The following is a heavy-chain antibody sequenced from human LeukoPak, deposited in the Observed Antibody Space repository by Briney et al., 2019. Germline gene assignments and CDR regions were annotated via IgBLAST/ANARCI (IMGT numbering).Heavy chain of an antibody. CDR2: TYYRSKWYN. CDR1: GDSVSSNGAA. V-gene: IGHV6-1*01. Sequence: SQTLSLTCAISGDSVSSNGAAWNWIRQSPSRGLEWLGRTYYRSKWYNEYAVSVNSRITVNPDTSKNQFSLQLNSVTPDDTAVYYCARGAQGSFDYWGQGTLVTVSS. CDR3: ARGAQGSFDY. D-gene: IGHD1-26*01. J-gene: IGHJ4*02.